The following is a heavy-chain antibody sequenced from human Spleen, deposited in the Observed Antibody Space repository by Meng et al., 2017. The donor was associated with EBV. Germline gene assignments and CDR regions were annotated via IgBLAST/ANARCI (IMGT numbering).Heavy chain of an antibody. CDR2: MNPTSGKT. CDR3: ARDLGGDFDY. D-gene: IGHD3-16*01. V-gene: IGHV1-8*01. J-gene: IGHJ4*02. Sequence: VQSGAEVKKPGASVKVSCKASGYIFSSYDINWVRQATGQGLEWMGWMNPTSGKTGYAQKFQDRVTMTRDSAISTAYMELSSLRSDDTAVYYCARDLGGDFDYWGQGTLVTVSS. CDR1: GYIFSSYD.